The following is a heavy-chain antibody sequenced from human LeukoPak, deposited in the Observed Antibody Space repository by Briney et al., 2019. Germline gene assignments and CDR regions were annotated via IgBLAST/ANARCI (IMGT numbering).Heavy chain of an antibody. V-gene: IGHV4-34*01. CDR3: ARHLGYYYDSSGPDFFDY. Sequence: SETLSLTCAVYGGSFSGYYWSWIRQPPGKGLEWIGEINHSGSTNYNPSLKSRVTISVDTSKNQFSLKLSSVTAADTAVYYCARHLGYYYDSSGPDFFDYWGQGTLVTVSS. D-gene: IGHD3-22*01. CDR1: GGSFSGYY. J-gene: IGHJ4*02. CDR2: INHSGST.